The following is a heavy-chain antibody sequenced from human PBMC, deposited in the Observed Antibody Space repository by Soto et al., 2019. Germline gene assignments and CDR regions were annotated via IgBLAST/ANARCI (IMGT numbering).Heavy chain of an antibody. V-gene: IGHV4-38-2*01. J-gene: IGHJ4*02. CDR1: GYSITSGYC. CDR3: ARLHYSYSGYDETYFDY. D-gene: IGHD5-12*01. CDR2: IYHSGST. Sequence: SETLPLSCAVSGYSITSGYCWCWIRQPPGKGLEWIGSIYHSGSTYYNPSLKSRVTISVDTPQKLFSLKLSSVTAADTAVYYCARLHYSYSGYDETYFDYWGQGTLVTVSS.